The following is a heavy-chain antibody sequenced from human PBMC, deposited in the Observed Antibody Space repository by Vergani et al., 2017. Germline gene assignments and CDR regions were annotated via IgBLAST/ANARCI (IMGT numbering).Heavy chain of an antibody. D-gene: IGHD1-26*01. Sequence: EVQLLESGGGLVQPGGSLRLSCAASGFTFSSYAMSWVRQAPGKGREWVSAIRGSGGSTYYADSVRGRFTISRDNSKNTLYLQMKSLRAEDTAVYYCAKVPSIIVGAINFDYWGQGTLVTVSS. CDR3: AKVPSIIVGAINFDY. J-gene: IGHJ4*02. CDR2: IRGSGGST. V-gene: IGHV3-23*01. CDR1: GFTFSSYA.